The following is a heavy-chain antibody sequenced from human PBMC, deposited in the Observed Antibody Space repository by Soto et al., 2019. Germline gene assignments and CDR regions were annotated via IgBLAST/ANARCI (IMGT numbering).Heavy chain of an antibody. CDR2: IYYSGST. Sequence: QVQLQESGPGLVKPSQTLSLTCTVSGGSISSGDYYWSWIRQPPGKGLEWIGYIYYSGSTYYNPSLKSRVTISVDTSKNQFSLKLSSVTAADTAVYYCARESGAYGGLLWYFDLWGRGTLVTVSS. CDR1: GGSISSGDYY. J-gene: IGHJ2*01. V-gene: IGHV4-30-4*01. D-gene: IGHD4-17*01. CDR3: ARESGAYGGLLWYFDL.